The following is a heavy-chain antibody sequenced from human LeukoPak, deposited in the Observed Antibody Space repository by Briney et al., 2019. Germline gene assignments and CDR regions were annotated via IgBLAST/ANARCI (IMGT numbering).Heavy chain of an antibody. CDR3: ASEGIAVAAPFDY. CDR2: INPSGGST. V-gene: IGHV1-46*01. J-gene: IGHJ4*02. CDR1: GYTFTSYY. D-gene: IGHD6-19*01. Sequence: APVKVSCKASGYTFTSYYMHWVRQAPGQGLEWMGIINPSGGSTSYAQKFQGRVTMTRDTSTSTVYMELSSLRSEDTAVYYCASEGIAVAAPFDYWGQGTLVTVSS.